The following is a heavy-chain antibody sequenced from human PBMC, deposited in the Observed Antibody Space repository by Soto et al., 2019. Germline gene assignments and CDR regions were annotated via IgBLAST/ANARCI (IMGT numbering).Heavy chain of an antibody. CDR2: INPNSGGT. CDR3: ARDNGDYGVVFDY. CDR1: GYTFTGYY. Sequence: ASVKVSCKASGYTFTGYYMHWVRQAPGQGLEWMGWINPNSGGTNYAQKFQGWVTMTRDTSISTAYMELSRLRSDDTAVYYCARDNGDYGVVFDYWGQGALVTVSS. V-gene: IGHV1-2*04. D-gene: IGHD4-17*01. J-gene: IGHJ4*02.